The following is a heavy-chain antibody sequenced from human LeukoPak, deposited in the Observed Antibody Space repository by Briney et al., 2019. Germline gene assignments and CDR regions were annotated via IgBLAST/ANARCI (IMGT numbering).Heavy chain of an antibody. J-gene: IGHJ4*02. CDR1: GGSISSYY. D-gene: IGHD6-13*01. Sequence: SETLSLTCTVSGGSISSYYWSWIRQPPGKGLEWIGYVHYSGSTNYNPSLKSRVTISVDTSKNQFSLKLSSVTAADTAVYYCARHIAAAGTRADYWGQGTLVTVSS. V-gene: IGHV4-59*08. CDR3: ARHIAAAGTRADY. CDR2: VHYSGST.